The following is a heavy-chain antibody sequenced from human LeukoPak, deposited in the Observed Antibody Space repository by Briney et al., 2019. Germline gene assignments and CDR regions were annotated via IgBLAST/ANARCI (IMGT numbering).Heavy chain of an antibody. V-gene: IGHV5-51*01. CDR2: IYPGDSDT. Sequence: GESLKISCKGSGYRFTSYWIGWVRQMPGKGLEWMGIIYPGDSDTRYSPSFQGQVTISADKSISTAYLQWSSLKASDTAMYYCARGNVVTIFSFDYWGQGTLVTVSS. CDR1: GYRFTSYW. CDR3: ARGNVVTIFSFDY. D-gene: IGHD3-9*01. J-gene: IGHJ4*02.